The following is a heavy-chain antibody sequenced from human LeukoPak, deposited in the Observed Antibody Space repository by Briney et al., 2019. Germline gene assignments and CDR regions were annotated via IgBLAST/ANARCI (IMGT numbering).Heavy chain of an antibody. CDR3: ARGHSLTFSGYYH. Sequence: ASVKVSCKASGGTFSSYAISWVRQAPGQGLEWMGGIIPIFGTANYAQKFQGRVTITTDESTSTAYMELSSLGSEDTAVYYCARGHSLTFSGYYHWGQGTLVTVSS. CDR1: GGTFSSYA. D-gene: IGHD3-22*01. V-gene: IGHV1-69*05. CDR2: IIPIFGTA. J-gene: IGHJ5*02.